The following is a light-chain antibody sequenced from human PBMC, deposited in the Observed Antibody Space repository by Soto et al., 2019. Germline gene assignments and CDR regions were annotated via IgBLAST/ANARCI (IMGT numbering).Light chain of an antibody. CDR2: DAS. J-gene: IGKJ4*01. CDR3: QQRKYWPLT. CDR1: QTVSSY. V-gene: IGKV3-11*01. Sequence: DIVLTQSPATLSLSPGERATLYCRASQTVSSYLAWYQQKPGQAPRLLIYDASDRATGIPARFSGSGSGTDFTLTISSLEPEDFAVYYCQQRKYWPLTFGGGTKVEIK.